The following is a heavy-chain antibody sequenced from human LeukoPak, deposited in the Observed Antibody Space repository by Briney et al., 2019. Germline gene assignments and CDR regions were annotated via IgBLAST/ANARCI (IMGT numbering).Heavy chain of an antibody. CDR3: ARDSYRGGSERRWFDY. CDR1: GYILTSYG. V-gene: IGHV1-18*01. J-gene: IGHJ4*02. CDR2: IRAYNGNT. D-gene: IGHD1-26*01. Sequence: ASVKVSCKASGYILTSYGTSWVRQAPGQGLQWMGWIRAYNGNTKYAQKFQGRVTMTTDTSTSTAYMELSSLRSEDTAVYYCARDSYRGGSERRWFDYWGQGTLVTVSS.